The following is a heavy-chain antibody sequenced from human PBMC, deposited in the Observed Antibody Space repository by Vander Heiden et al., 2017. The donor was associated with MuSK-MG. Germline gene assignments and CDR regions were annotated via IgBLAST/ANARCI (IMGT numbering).Heavy chain of an antibody. D-gene: IGHD6-19*01. V-gene: IGHV5-10-1*03. CDR2: IDPGDAYT. Sequence: EVQLVQSGAEVKKPGESLRISCKGSGYSFTSYWISWVRQMPGKGLGWMGRIDPGDAYTNYSPSFQGHVTISADKSISTAYLQWSSLKASDTAMYYCARLSFGYSSGWYGPDVDYWGQGTLVTVSS. J-gene: IGHJ4*02. CDR3: ARLSFGYSSGWYGPDVDY. CDR1: GYSFTSYW.